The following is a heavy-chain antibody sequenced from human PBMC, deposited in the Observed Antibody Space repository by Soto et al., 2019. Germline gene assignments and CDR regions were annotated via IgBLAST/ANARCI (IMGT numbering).Heavy chain of an antibody. CDR2: INPNSGGT. V-gene: IGHV1-2*02. J-gene: IGHJ4*02. D-gene: IGHD6-19*01. Sequence: GASVKVSCKASGYTFTGYYMHWVRQAPGQGLEWMGWINPNSGGTNYAQKFQGRVTMTRDTSISTAYMELSRLRSDDTAVYYCAGAREMAATRFDYWGQGTLGTVSS. CDR3: AGAREMAATRFDY. CDR1: GYTFTGYY.